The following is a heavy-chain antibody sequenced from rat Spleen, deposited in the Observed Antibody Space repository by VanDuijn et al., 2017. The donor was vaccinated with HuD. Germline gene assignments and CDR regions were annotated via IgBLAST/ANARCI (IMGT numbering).Heavy chain of an antibody. D-gene: IGHD2-5*01. CDR3: TRGGYFRY. CDR2: ISSGGGSI. V-gene: IGHV5-27*01. CDR1: GFTFSDYN. Sequence: EVQLVESGGGLVQPGGSLRLSCVASGFTFSDYNMAWVRQAPKKGLEWVAYISSGGGSINYRDSVKGRFTVSRDIAKSTLYLQMNDLRSEDTATYYCTRGGYFRYWGQGVMVTVSS. J-gene: IGHJ2*01.